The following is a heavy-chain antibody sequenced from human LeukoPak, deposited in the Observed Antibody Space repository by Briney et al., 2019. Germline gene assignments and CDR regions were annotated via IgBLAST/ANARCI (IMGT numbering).Heavy chain of an antibody. CDR2: ISSSSSYT. V-gene: IGHV3-11*06. J-gene: IGHJ5*02. D-gene: IGHD3-10*01. CDR1: GFTFSDYY. CDR3: ARVTYGSGSYWFDH. Sequence: GGSLRLSCAASGFTFSDYYMSWIRQAPGKGLEWVSYISSSSSYTNYADSVKGRFTISRDNAKNSLYLQMNSLRAEDTAVYYCARVTYGSGSYWFDHWGQGTLVTVSS.